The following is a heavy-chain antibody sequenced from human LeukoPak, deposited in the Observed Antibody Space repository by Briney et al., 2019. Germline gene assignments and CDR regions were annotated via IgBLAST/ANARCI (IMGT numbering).Heavy chain of an antibody. D-gene: IGHD4-17*01. V-gene: IGHV3-21*01. Sequence: GGSLRLSCAASGFTFSSYGMNWVRQAPGKGLEWVSFVSVGGSFIYYADSVKGRFTISRDDAKNSLYLQMNSLTAEDTAEYYCARNKINTVTTGWYFDLWGRGTLVSVSS. CDR3: ARNKINTVTTGWYFDL. J-gene: IGHJ2*01. CDR2: VSVGGSFI. CDR1: GFTFSSYG.